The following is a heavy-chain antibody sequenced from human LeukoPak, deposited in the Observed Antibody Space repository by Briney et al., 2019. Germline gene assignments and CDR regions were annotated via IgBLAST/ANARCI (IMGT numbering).Heavy chain of an antibody. V-gene: IGHV5-51*04. CDR1: GYSFTTYW. CDR3: VRWGGGYCRSASCYGFGPXXXXXXXXXXXGXASAPTLFQ. CDR2: IYPGDSDT. Sequence: GESLKISCKVSGYSFTTYWIGWVRQMPGKGLEWMGIIYPGDSDTKYSPSFQGQVTISADKPISTAYLQWSSLKASDTAMYYCVRWGGGYCRSASCYGFGPXXXXXXXXXXXGXASAPTLFQ. D-gene: IGHD2-2*01. J-gene: IGHJ1*01.